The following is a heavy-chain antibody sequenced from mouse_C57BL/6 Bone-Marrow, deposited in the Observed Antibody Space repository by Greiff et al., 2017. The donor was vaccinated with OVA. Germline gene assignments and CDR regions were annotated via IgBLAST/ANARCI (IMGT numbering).Heavy chain of an antibody. V-gene: IGHV1-55*01. J-gene: IGHJ1*03. Sequence: VQLQQPGAELVKPGASVKMSCKASGYTFTSYWITWVKQRPGQGLEWIGDIYPGSGSTNYNEKFKSKATLTVDTSSSTAYMQLSSLTSEDSAVYYCARRDYYGSRYVWYFDVWGTGTTVTVDS. CDR1: GYTFTSYW. CDR3: ARRDYYGSRYVWYFDV. D-gene: IGHD1-1*01. CDR2: IYPGSGST.